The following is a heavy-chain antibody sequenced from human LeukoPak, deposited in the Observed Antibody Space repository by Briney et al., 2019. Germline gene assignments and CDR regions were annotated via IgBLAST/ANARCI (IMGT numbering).Heavy chain of an antibody. J-gene: IGHJ4*02. V-gene: IGHV1-8*01. CDR1: GYTFTSYN. CDR2: MNPNSGNT. D-gene: IGHD1-26*01. Sequence: ASVKVSCKASGYTFTSYNINWVRQATGQGLEWMGWMNPNSGNTGYAQKFQGRVTMTRNTSISTAYMELSSLRFEGTAVYYCARAPAGDIGGGSYSIDYWGQGTLVTVSS. CDR3: ARAPAGDIGGGSYSIDY.